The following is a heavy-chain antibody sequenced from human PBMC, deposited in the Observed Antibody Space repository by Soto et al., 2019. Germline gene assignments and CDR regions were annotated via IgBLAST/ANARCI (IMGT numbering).Heavy chain of an antibody. Sequence: QVQLVESGGGVVQPGRSLRLSCAASGFTFSSYAMHWVRQAPGKGLEWVAVISYDGSNKYYADSVKGRFNISRDNSKNTLYLQMNSLRAEDTAVYYCAREYSSSWYRGYDYWGQGTLVTVSS. CDR2: ISYDGSNK. D-gene: IGHD6-13*01. CDR3: AREYSSSWYRGYDY. CDR1: GFTFSSYA. J-gene: IGHJ4*02. V-gene: IGHV3-30-3*01.